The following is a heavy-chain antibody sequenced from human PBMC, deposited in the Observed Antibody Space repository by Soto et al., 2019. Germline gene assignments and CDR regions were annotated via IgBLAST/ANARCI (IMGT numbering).Heavy chain of an antibody. CDR1: GFTFSSYA. V-gene: IGHV3-23*01. CDR2: ISGSGGST. D-gene: IGHD2-15*01. Sequence: GGSLRLSCAASGFTFSSYAMSWVRQAPGKGLEWVSAISGSGGSTYYADSVKGRFTISRDNSKNTLYLQMNSLRAEDTAVYYCAKGGDCSGGSCYSDYYYYYGMDVWGQGTTVTVSS. CDR3: AKGGDCSGGSCYSDYYYYYGMDV. J-gene: IGHJ6*02.